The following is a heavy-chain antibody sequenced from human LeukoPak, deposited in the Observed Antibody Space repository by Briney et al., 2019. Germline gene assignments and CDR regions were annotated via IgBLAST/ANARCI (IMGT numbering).Heavy chain of an antibody. CDR1: GFTFTNYA. Sequence: GGSLRLSCAASGFTFTNYAMSWVRQAPGKGLEWVSGISGGGGSTYYAESVKGRFTISRDKSKNTLYLQMNSLRAEDTAVYYCAKESPRFDYWGQGTLVTVSS. J-gene: IGHJ4*02. CDR3: AKESPRFDY. V-gene: IGHV3-23*01. CDR2: ISGGGGST.